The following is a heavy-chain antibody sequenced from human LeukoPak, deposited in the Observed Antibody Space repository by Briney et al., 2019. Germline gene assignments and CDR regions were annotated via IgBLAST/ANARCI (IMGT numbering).Heavy chain of an antibody. Sequence: PGGSLRLSCAASGFTFSASAMNWVRQAPAKGLEWVSSVNGGGSSTYYADSVKGRFTISRDNSKNTLYLQMNSLRAEDTAVYYCARDPSEAVAGYFDYWGQGTLVTVSS. J-gene: IGHJ4*02. CDR3: ARDPSEAVAGYFDY. CDR2: VNGGGSST. D-gene: IGHD6-19*01. CDR1: GFTFSASA. V-gene: IGHV3-23*01.